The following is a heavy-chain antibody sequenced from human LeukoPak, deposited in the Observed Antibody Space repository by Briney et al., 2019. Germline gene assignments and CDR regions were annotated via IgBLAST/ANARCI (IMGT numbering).Heavy chain of an antibody. CDR3: ARGGTSDDIVVVPAAMGGAFDI. V-gene: IGHV3-30*02. CDR1: GFTFSSYG. CDR2: IRYDGSNK. D-gene: IGHD2-2*01. Sequence: GGSLRLSCAASGFTFSSYGMHWVRQAPGKGLEWVAFIRYDGSNKYYADSVKGRFTISRDNAKNSLYLQMNSLRAEDTAVYYCARGGTSDDIVVVPAAMGGAFDIWGQGTLVTVSS. J-gene: IGHJ4*02.